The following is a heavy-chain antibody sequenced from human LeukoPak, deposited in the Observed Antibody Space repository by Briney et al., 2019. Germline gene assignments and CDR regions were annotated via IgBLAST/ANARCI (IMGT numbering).Heavy chain of an antibody. V-gene: IGHV3-21*01. D-gene: IGHD3-22*01. Sequence: GGSLTVSLAASGFTFSSYSMHWVRQAPGKGLEWVSSISSSSSYIYYADSVKGRFTISRDNAKNSLYLQMNSLRAEDTAVYYCARDLLSIVVVIYPFSDAFDIWGQQLMVTVSS. J-gene: IGHJ3*02. CDR2: ISSSSSYI. CDR1: GFTFSSYS. CDR3: ARDLLSIVVVIYPFSDAFDI.